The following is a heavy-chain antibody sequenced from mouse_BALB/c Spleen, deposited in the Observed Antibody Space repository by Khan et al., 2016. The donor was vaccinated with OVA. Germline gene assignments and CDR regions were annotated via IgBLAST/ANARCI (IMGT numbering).Heavy chain of an antibody. J-gene: IGHJ3*01. D-gene: IGHD1-2*01. Sequence: VQLKESGPELVKPGASVKISCKASGYTFTDYNMDWVKQSHGESLEWIGYIFPNNGGTGYNQKFKTKATLTVDNSSSTAYMELRSLTSEDSAVYCCARSGYGSFAYWGQGTLVTVSA. CDR2: IFPNNGGT. CDR1: GYTFTDYN. CDR3: ARSGYGSFAY. V-gene: IGHV1S29*02.